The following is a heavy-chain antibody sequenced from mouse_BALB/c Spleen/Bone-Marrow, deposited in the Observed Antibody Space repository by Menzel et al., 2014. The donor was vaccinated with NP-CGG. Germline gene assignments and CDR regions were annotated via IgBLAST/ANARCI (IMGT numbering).Heavy chain of an antibody. V-gene: IGHV1-7*01. CDR1: GYTFXNYW. D-gene: IGHD2-3*01. J-gene: IGHJ3*01. CDR2: IDPSTGYT. Sequence: QVQLKDSGAELAKPRASVKMSCKASGYTFXNYWMHWVKQRPGQGLEWIGYIDPSTGYTEYNQKFKDKATLTADKSSSTAYMQLSSLTSEDSAVYYCARGGIYDGYSYWGQGTLVTVSA. CDR3: ARGGIYDGYSY.